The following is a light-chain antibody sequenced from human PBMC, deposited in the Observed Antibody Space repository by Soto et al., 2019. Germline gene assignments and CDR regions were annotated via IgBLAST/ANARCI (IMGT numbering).Light chain of an antibody. CDR1: SSDVGGYNY. Sequence: QSALTQPRSVSGSPGQSVTISCTGTSSDVGGYNYVSWYQLHPGKAPKLMIYDVTKRPSGVPDRFSGSKSGNTASLTISGLQAEDEADYYCCSYAGSSYVFGNGTKVTVL. CDR3: CSYAGSSYV. V-gene: IGLV2-11*01. J-gene: IGLJ1*01. CDR2: DVT.